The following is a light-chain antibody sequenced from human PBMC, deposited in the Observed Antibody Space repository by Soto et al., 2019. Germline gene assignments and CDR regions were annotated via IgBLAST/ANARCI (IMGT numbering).Light chain of an antibody. CDR1: SGSVSTQYY. CDR2: RTN. CDR3: ALYMNNEWI. V-gene: IGLV8-61*01. J-gene: IGLJ2*01. Sequence: QAVVTQEPSFSVSPGGTVTLTCGLSSGSVSTQYYPSWYQQAPVQAPRTLAYRTNSRSPAVPDRFSSSILGNTAALTITGAQAEDESEYYCALYMNNEWIFGGGTKLTVL.